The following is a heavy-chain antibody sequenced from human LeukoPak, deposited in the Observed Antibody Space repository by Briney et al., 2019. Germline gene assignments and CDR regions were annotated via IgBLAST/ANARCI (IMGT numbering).Heavy chain of an antibody. Sequence: GGSLRLSCAASGFTFSNAGMNWVRQAPGKGLEWVGRIKSKTDGGTTDYAAPVKGRFTISRDDSKNTLYLQMNSLKTEDTAVYYCTTDWRLEDGYIGYCSSTSCYREGYFDYWGQGTLVTVSS. J-gene: IGHJ4*02. V-gene: IGHV3-15*01. CDR3: TTDWRLEDGYIGYCSSTSCYREGYFDY. CDR2: IKSKTDGGTT. CDR1: GFTFSNAG. D-gene: IGHD2-2*02.